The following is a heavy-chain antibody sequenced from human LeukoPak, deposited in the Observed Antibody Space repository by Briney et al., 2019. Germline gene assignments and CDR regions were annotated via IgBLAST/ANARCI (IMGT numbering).Heavy chain of an antibody. CDR1: GFTVSSDY. CDR2: IYRDSTT. J-gene: IGHJ1*01. V-gene: IGHV3-66*02. CDR3: AREPGAGGFQH. Sequence: GGSLRLSCAVSGFTVSSDYMSWVRQAPGKGLEWVSVIYRDSTTYYTDSVKGRFTISRDNSKNTLYLQMSSLRPEDTAVYYCAREPGAGGFQHWGQGTLVTVSS. D-gene: IGHD6-19*01.